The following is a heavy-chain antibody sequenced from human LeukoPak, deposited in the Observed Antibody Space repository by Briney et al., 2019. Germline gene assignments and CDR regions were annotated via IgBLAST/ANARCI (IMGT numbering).Heavy chain of an antibody. CDR2: INPYTGGT. D-gene: IGHD3-9*01. V-gene: IGHV1-2*02. Sequence: ASVKVSCKASGYTFTGYYLHWVRQAPGQGLEWMGWINPYTGGTNYAQNFQGRVTMTRDKSISTAYLQWSSLKASDTAMYYCARQVPTLRYFDWYSFDPWGQGTLVTVSS. J-gene: IGHJ5*02. CDR3: ARQVPTLRYFDWYSFDP. CDR1: GYTFTGYY.